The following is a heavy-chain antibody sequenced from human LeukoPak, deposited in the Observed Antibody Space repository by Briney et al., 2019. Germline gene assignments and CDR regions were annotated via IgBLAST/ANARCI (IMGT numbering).Heavy chain of an antibody. D-gene: IGHD4-11*01. J-gene: IGHJ6*02. CDR2: IIPIFGTA. Sequence: SVTVSCKASGGTFSSYAISWLRQAPGQGLEWMGGIIPIFGTANYAQKFQGRVTITADESTSTAYMELSSLRSEDTAVYYCARDYSNYVCYYYGMDVWGQGTTVTVSS. CDR1: GGTFSSYA. CDR3: ARDYSNYVCYYYGMDV. V-gene: IGHV1-69*13.